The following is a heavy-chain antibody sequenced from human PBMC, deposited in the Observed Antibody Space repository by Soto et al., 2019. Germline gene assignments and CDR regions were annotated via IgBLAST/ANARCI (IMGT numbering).Heavy chain of an antibody. D-gene: IGHD2-2*02. Sequence: SLRLSCAASGFTFSRYGMHWVRQAPGKGLEWVAVISYDGRNKYYADSVKGRFTISRDNSKNTLYLQMNSLRAEDTALYYCAKIKSVVPAGISPCYGQDGWGQRTTVTVSS. V-gene: IGHV3-30*18. J-gene: IGHJ6*02. CDR3: AKIKSVVPAGISPCYGQDG. CDR2: ISYDGRNK. CDR1: GFTFSRYG.